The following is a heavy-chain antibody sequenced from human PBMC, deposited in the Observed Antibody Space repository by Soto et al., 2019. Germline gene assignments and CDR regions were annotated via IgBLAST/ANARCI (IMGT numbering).Heavy chain of an antibody. J-gene: IGHJ6*02. CDR3: ALLRRDYFYYYSMDV. CDR2: IYQSGST. Sequence: SETLSLTCAVSGGSIGCSYWCCCGRQPPGKGLEWIREIYQSGSTNHNPSHTSRDTIPLDKSKHQSSLKRSSGTAAFTAVYYCALLRRDYFYYYSMDVWGQGTTVTVSS. CDR1: GGSIGCSYW. D-gene: IGHD2-15*01. V-gene: IGHV4-4*02.